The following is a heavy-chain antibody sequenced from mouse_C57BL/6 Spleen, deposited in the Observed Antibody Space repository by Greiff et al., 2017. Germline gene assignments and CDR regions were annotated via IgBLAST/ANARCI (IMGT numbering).Heavy chain of an antibody. D-gene: IGHD2-3*01. CDR1: GYTFTDYE. Sequence: QVQLKQSGAELVRPGASVTLSCKASGYTFTDYEMHWVKQTPVHGLEWIGAIDPETGGTAHNQKFKGKAILTADKSSSTAYMELRSLTSEDSAVYYCTRGVNYDGYYTWFAYWGQGTLVTVSA. CDR3: TRGVNYDGYYTWFAY. V-gene: IGHV1-15*01. J-gene: IGHJ3*01. CDR2: IDPETGGT.